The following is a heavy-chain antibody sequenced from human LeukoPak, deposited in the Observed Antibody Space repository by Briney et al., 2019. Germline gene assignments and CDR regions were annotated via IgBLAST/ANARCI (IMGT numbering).Heavy chain of an antibody. CDR1: GFTFSSYA. CDR2: ISGSGSST. J-gene: IGHJ4*02. CDR3: AKLPVPRIAVAGPGH. Sequence: PGGSLRLSCAASGFTFSSYAMTWVRQAPGKGLEWVSVISGSGSSTYYADSVKGRFTISRDNSKNTLYLQMNSLRAEDTAVYYCAKLPVPRIAVAGPGHWGQGTLVTVSS. D-gene: IGHD6-19*01. V-gene: IGHV3-23*01.